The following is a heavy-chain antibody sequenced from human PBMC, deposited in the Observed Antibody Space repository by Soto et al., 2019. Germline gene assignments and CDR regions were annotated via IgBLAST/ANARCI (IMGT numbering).Heavy chain of an antibody. J-gene: IGHJ4*02. D-gene: IGHD6-19*01. Sequence: SETLSLTCTVSGGSISSYYWSWIRQPPGKGLEWIGYIYYSGSTNYNPSLKSRVTISVDTSKNQFSLKLSSVTAADTAVYYCARAPVAGYYFDYWGQGTLVTVSS. V-gene: IGHV4-59*01. CDR1: GGSISSYY. CDR2: IYYSGST. CDR3: ARAPVAGYYFDY.